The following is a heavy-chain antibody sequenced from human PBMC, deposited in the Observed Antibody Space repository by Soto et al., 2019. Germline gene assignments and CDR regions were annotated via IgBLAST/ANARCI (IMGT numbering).Heavy chain of an antibody. CDR1: GYTFTSYG. CDR3: ARDVGYGLIDY. CDR2: INAYNGNT. J-gene: IGHJ4*02. Sequence: QVQLVQSGAEVKKPGASVKVSCKASGYTFTSYGISWVRQAPGQGLEWMGWINAYNGNTNYAQKLKGRVTMTTDTSTSTAYIELRSLRSDDTAVYYGARDVGYGLIDYWGQGTLVTVSS. D-gene: IGHD5-18*01. V-gene: IGHV1-18*01.